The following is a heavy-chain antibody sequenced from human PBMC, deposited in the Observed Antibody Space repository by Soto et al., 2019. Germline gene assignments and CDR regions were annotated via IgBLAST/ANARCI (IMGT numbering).Heavy chain of an antibody. V-gene: IGHV1-3*01. D-gene: IGHD6-13*01. CDR1: GYTFTSYA. CDR3: ARDHGIAAAGPVGVDY. Sequence: ASVKVSCKASGYTFTSYAIYWVRQAPGQRLEWMGWINAGNGNTKYSQKFQGRVTMTTDKSTSTAYMELSSLRSEDTAVYYCARDHGIAAAGPVGVDYWGQGTLVTVSS. CDR2: INAGNGNT. J-gene: IGHJ4*02.